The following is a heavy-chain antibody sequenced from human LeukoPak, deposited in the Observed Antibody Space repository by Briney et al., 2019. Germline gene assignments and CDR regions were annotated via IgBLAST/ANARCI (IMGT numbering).Heavy chain of an antibody. CDR3: AKDDTVTTAGSWDYYGMDV. CDR2: ISYDGSNK. CDR1: GFTFSSYG. V-gene: IGHV3-30*18. D-gene: IGHD4-17*01. J-gene: IGHJ6*02. Sequence: GGSLRPSCAASGFTFSSYGMHWVRQAPGKGLEWVAVISYDGSNKYYADSVKGRFTISRDNSKNTLYLQMNSLRAEDTAVYYCAKDDTVTTAGSWDYYGMDVWGQGTTVTVSS.